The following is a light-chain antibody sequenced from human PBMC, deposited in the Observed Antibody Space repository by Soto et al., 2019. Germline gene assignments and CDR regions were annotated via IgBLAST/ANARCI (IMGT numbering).Light chain of an antibody. Sequence: EIVLTQSPGTLSSSPGERATLSCRASQSVSSSFLAWYQQKPGQAPRLLIYGASSRATGIPDRFSGSGSGTDFTLTISRLEPEDVAVYCCQQYGRSLWTFGQGTKVEIK. J-gene: IGKJ1*01. CDR1: QSVSSSF. CDR3: QQYGRSLWT. V-gene: IGKV3-20*01. CDR2: GAS.